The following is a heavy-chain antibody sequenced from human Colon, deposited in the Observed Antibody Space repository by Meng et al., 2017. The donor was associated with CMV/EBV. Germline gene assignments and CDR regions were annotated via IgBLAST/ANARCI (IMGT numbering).Heavy chain of an antibody. J-gene: IGHJ4*02. V-gene: IGHV6-1*01. CDR3: VRDGTWRH. CDR1: GDSVSSNSAT. CDR2: TYYRSKWYN. Sequence: SETLSLTCAILGDSVSSNSATWNWIRQSPSRGLEWLGRTYYRSKWYNDYAQSVKSRITINPDTSKNQFSLQLNSVTPEDTAVYYCVRDGTWRHWGQGTLVTVSS. D-gene: IGHD1-26*01.